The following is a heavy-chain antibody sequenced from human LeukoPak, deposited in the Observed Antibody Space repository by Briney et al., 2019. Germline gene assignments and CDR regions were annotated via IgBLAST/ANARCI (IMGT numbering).Heavy chain of an antibody. CDR1: GGSISSNNYY. V-gene: IGHV4-39*07. CDR2: IYYSGCT. Sequence: SETLSLTCTVSGGSISSNNYYWGWIRQPPGKGLEWIGSIYYSGCTYYNPSLKSRVTISVDTSKNQFSLKLSSVTAADTAVYYCARDVWSGYYTNYWGQGTLVTVSS. J-gene: IGHJ4*02. D-gene: IGHD3-3*01. CDR3: ARDVWSGYYTNY.